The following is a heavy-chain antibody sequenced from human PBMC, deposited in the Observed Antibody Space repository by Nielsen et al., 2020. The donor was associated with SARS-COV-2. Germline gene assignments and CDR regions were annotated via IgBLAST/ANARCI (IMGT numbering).Heavy chain of an antibody. V-gene: IGHV3-21*01. D-gene: IGHD1-14*01. CDR1: EFTFSSYS. CDR3: ARGTLLVIQAYGMDV. CDR2: ISSSSNYI. Sequence: GESLKISCAASEFTFSSYSMNWVRQAPGKGLEWVSSISSSSNYIYYADSVKGRFTISRDNAKNSLYLQMNSLRAEDTAVYYCARGTLLVIQAYGMDVWGQGTTVTVSS. J-gene: IGHJ6*02.